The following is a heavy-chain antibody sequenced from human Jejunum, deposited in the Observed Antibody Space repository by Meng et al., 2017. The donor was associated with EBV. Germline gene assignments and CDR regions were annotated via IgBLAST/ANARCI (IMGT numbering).Heavy chain of an antibody. V-gene: IGHV4-61*08. CDR2: INYTGYT. CDR3: TRGPAISGYWGFSAP. Sequence: QVQLQESGPGLVKPSESLSPTCPVSGVSVSSSAYRWTWIRQPPGKGLEWIGHINYTGYTNYNPSLRSRVTVSMDTSENQFSMNLNSVTAADTAIYYCTRGPAISGYWGFSAPWGQGPLVTVDS. D-gene: IGHD5-12*01. J-gene: IGHJ5*02. CDR1: GVSVSSSAYR.